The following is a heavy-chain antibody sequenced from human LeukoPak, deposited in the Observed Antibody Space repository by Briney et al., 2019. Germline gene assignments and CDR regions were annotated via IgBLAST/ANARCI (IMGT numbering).Heavy chain of an antibody. Sequence: PSGTLSLTCAVSGGSISSSNWWSWVRQPPGKGLEWIGEIYHSGSTNYNPSLKSRVTIAVDKSKNQFSLKLSSVTAADTAVYYCASSTIFGYYYYYYYMDVWGEGTTVTVSS. CDR1: GGSISSSNW. CDR2: IYHSGST. CDR3: ASSTIFGYYYYYYYMDV. J-gene: IGHJ6*03. V-gene: IGHV4-4*02. D-gene: IGHD3-3*01.